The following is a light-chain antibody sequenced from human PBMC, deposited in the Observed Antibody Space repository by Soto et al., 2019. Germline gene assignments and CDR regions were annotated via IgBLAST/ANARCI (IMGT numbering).Light chain of an antibody. J-gene: IGKJ3*01. V-gene: IGKV3-15*01. CDR1: QTVSSN. CDR3: QQYNDWPPFT. Sequence: EIVMTQSPATLSVSPGERATLYCRASQTVSSNLAWYQQKTGQAPRLLIHGASIRAAGIPARFSGSGSGTEFTITMSSLQSEDFAVYYCQQYNDWPPFTVGPGTRVDIK. CDR2: GAS.